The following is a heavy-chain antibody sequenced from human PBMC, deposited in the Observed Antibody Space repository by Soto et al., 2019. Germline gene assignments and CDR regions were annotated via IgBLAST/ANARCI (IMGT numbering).Heavy chain of an antibody. D-gene: IGHD1-26*01. V-gene: IGHV4-38-2*01. Sequence: PSETLSLTCAVSGYSISSGYYLGWIRQPPGKGLEWIGSIYHSGSTYYNPSLKSRVTISVDTSKNQFSLKLSSVTAADTAVYYCARWVGATYYFDYWGQGTLVTVSS. CDR3: ARWVGATYYFDY. CDR2: IYHSGST. J-gene: IGHJ4*02. CDR1: GYSISSGYY.